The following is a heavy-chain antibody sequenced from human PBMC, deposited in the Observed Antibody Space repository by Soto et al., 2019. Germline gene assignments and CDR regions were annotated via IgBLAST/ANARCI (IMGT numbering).Heavy chain of an antibody. D-gene: IGHD3-3*01. CDR1: GYTFTSYG. CDR2: ISAYNGNT. CDR3: ARDLGTVLRFLEWFQNNDDAFDI. Sequence: QVQLVQSGAEVKKPGASVKVSCKASGYTFTSYGISWVRQAPGQGLEWMGWISAYNGNTNYAQKLQGRVTMTTDTSTNTADKELRSLRSDDTAVYYFARDLGTVLRFLEWFQNNDDAFDIWGQGTMVTVSS. V-gene: IGHV1-18*01. J-gene: IGHJ3*02.